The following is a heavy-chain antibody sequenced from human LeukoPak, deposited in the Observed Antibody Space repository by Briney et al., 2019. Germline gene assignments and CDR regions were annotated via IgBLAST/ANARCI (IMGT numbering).Heavy chain of an antibody. CDR2: IYNSGST. J-gene: IGHJ4*02. V-gene: IGHV4-39*01. CDR1: GVSISGSSYY. D-gene: IGHD3-9*01. CDR3: ARRGILTGYPHDY. Sequence: SETLSLTCSVSGVSISGSSYYWGWIRQPPGKGLEWIGSIYNSGSTYYNPSLKSRVTISVDTSKNQFSLKLSSVTAADTAVYYCARRGILTGYPHDYWGQGTLVTVSS.